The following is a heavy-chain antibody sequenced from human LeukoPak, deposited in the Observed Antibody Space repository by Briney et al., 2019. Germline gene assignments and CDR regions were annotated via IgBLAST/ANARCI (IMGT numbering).Heavy chain of an antibody. CDR1: GYTFINYG. Sequence: VASVKVSCKASGYTFINYGISWVRQAPRQGLEWMGWISGYNGNTKYAEKLQGRVTMTTDTSTSTAYMELRSLRSDDTAMYYCARDDRRIVVITMSDAFDIWGQGTMVTVSS. CDR2: ISGYNGNT. CDR3: ARDDRRIVVITMSDAFDI. D-gene: IGHD3-22*01. V-gene: IGHV1-18*01. J-gene: IGHJ3*02.